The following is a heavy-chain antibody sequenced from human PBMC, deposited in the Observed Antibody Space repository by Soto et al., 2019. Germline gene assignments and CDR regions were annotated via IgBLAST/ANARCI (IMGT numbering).Heavy chain of an antibody. CDR1: GFTFSSYG. J-gene: IGHJ4*02. CDR2: ISYDGSNK. Sequence: GGSLRLSCAASGFTFSSYGMHWVRQAPGKGLEWVAVISYDGSNKYYADSVKGRFTISRDNSKNTLYLQMNSLRAEDTAVYYCAKDLRYCTNGVCYTGPDYWGQGTLVTVSS. D-gene: IGHD2-8*01. CDR3: AKDLRYCTNGVCYTGPDY. V-gene: IGHV3-30*18.